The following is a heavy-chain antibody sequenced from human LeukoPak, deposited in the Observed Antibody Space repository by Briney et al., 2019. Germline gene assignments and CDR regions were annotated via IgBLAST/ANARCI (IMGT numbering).Heavy chain of an antibody. D-gene: IGHD3-9*01. J-gene: IGHJ4*02. CDR3: PKDVQSITISPFDY. CDR1: GFTFDDYA. Sequence: PGRSLRLSCAASGFTFDDYAMHWVRQAPGKGLEWVSGISWNSGSIGYADSVKGRFTISRDNAKNSLYLQMNSLRAEDTALYYCPKDVQSITISPFDYWGQGTLITVSS. V-gene: IGHV3-9*01. CDR2: ISWNSGSI.